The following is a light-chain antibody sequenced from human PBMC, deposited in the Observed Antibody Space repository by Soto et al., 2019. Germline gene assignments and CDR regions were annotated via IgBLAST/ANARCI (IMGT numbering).Light chain of an antibody. J-gene: IGKJ1*01. CDR3: QQRSNWTRT. CDR1: QNISNY. CDR2: DVS. Sequence: IVLTQSPATLSVSPGERATLSRRASQNISNYLIWYQKKPGQDPRLLIYDVSNRATDIPARFSGSGSGTDFNLTISRLETEDLAVYLCQQRSNWTRTFGQGTKVDIK. V-gene: IGKV3-11*01.